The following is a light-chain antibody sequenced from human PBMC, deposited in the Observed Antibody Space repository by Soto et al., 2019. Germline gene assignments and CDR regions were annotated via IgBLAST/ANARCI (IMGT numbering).Light chain of an antibody. CDR1: SSDVGGYNS. CDR2: EVT. V-gene: IGLV2-8*01. Sequence: QSALTQPPSASGSPGQSVTISCTGTSSDVGGYNSVSWYQQYPGRAPKLMIYEVTKRPSGVPDRFSGSKSGNTASLIVSGLQAEDEADYYCSSYAASNNFYFVFGGGTKVTVL. J-gene: IGLJ3*02. CDR3: SSYAASNNFYFV.